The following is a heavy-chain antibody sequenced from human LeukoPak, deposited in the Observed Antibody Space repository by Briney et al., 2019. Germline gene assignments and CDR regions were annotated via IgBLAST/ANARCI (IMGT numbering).Heavy chain of an antibody. D-gene: IGHD3-22*01. V-gene: IGHV3-11*03. Sequence: GGSLRLSCAASGFTFSDYYMSWIRQAPGKGLEWVSFISSSGSYTHYADSVKGRFTISRDNAKNSLYLQMNSLRTEDTAVYYCARHRDYYDTWGHGTLVTVSS. CDR3: ARHRDYYDT. J-gene: IGHJ4*01. CDR1: GFTFSDYY. CDR2: ISSSGSYT.